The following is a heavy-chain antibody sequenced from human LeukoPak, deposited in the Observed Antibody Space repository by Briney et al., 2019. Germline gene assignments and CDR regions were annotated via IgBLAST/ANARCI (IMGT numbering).Heavy chain of an antibody. J-gene: IGHJ3*02. D-gene: IGHD6-19*01. CDR3: ARDVPDSSVGPFDI. V-gene: IGHV3-53*01. CDR2: IYSDGTT. CDR1: GFTVSSNY. Sequence: GGSLRLSCAASGFTVSSNYMSWVRQAPGKGLEWVSVIYSDGTTTYADSLKGRFTISRDNPKNTLYLQMNSLRAEDTAVYYCARDVPDSSVGPFDIWGPGTKVIVSS.